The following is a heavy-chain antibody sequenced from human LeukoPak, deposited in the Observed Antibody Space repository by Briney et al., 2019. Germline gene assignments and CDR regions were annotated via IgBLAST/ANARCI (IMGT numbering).Heavy chain of an antibody. CDR3: AREDSS. J-gene: IGHJ4*02. CDR2: INPSGST. CDR1: GGSFSGYY. V-gene: IGHV4-34*01. Sequence: SETLSLTCAVYGGSFSGYYWSWIRQPPGKGLEWIGEINPSGSTNYNPSLKSRVTISVDTSKNQFSLKLSSVTAADTAVYYCAREDSSWGQGTLVTVSS. D-gene: IGHD3-22*01.